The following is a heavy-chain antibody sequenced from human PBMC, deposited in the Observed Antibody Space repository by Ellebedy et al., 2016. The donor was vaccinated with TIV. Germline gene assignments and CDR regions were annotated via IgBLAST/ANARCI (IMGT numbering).Heavy chain of an antibody. CDR2: FDPEDVET. V-gene: IGHV1-24*01. CDR3: ATEKYSYGFGPNWFDP. Sequence: AASVKVSCEVSGYTLTELSMHWVRQAPGKGLEWMGGFDPEDVETIYAQKFQGRVTMTEDTSTDTAYMELSSLRSEDTAVYYCATEKYSYGFGPNWFDPWGQGTLVTVSS. D-gene: IGHD5-18*01. CDR1: GYTLTELS. J-gene: IGHJ5*02.